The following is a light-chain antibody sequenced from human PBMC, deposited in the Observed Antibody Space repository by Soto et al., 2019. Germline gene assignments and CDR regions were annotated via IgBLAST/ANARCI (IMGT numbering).Light chain of an antibody. CDR2: DAS. CDR1: QNINSW. CDR3: QQYDTYWT. Sequence: DIQMTQSPSSLSASVGYIFTISGRASQNINSWLAWYQQKPGSAPKVLIYDASSLESGVPSRFSGSRSETEFTLTISSLQPDDFATYYCQQYDTYWTFGQGTKVDIK. V-gene: IGKV1-5*01. J-gene: IGKJ1*01.